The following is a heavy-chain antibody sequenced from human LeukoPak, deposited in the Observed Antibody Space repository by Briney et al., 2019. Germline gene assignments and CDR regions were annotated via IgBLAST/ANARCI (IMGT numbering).Heavy chain of an antibody. CDR1: GYPISSGYY. CDR3: AREVVATFPLGGWFDP. Sequence: SETLSLTCTVSGYPISSGYYWGWIRQPPGKGLEWIGSIYHSGSTYYNPSLKSRVTISVDTSKNQFSLKLSSVTAADTAVYYCAREVVATFPLGGWFDPWGQRTLVTVSS. D-gene: IGHD5-12*01. CDR2: IYHSGST. V-gene: IGHV4-38-2*02. J-gene: IGHJ5*02.